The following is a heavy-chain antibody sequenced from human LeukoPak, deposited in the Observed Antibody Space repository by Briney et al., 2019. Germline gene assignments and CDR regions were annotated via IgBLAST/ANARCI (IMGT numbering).Heavy chain of an antibody. CDR2: ISSSGGST. J-gene: IGHJ4*02. Sequence: SGGSLRLSCAAPGFTFSSYAMSWVRQAPGKGLEWVSTISSSGGSTYYADSVKGRFTISRDNSKNTLYLQMNSLRAEDTAVYYCAKVVGATTRGYFDYWGQGTLVTASS. CDR1: GFTFSSYA. V-gene: IGHV3-23*01. CDR3: AKVVGATTRGYFDY. D-gene: IGHD1-26*01.